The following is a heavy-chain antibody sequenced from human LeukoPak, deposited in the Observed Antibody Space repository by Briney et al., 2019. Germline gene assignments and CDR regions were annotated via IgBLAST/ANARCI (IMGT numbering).Heavy chain of an antibody. CDR3: ATGQVVPAAIGLMGAFDI. CDR2: IIPIFGTA. J-gene: IGHJ3*02. CDR1: GGTFSSYA. D-gene: IGHD2-2*01. Sequence: SLTLSCKASGGTFSSYAISWIRQAPGQGLEWMGGIIPIFGTANYAQKFQGRVAIITAYSTRTAYMELSSLRSEDTAVYYCATGQVVPAAIGLMGAFDIWGQGAMVTVSS. V-gene: IGHV1-69*05.